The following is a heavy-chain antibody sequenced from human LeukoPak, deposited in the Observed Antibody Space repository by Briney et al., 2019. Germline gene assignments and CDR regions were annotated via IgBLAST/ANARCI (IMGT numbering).Heavy chain of an antibody. D-gene: IGHD3-22*01. CDR2: ITGSSGSI. CDR3: ARPYTSWGLDSSDYYWAD. Sequence: GGSLRLSCVASGFSFSSNGMSWVRRAPGKGLEWVSSITGSSGSIYYGDSVKGRFTISRDNSQNTLYLQMNNLRAEDTALYYCARPYTSWGLDSSDYYWADWGLGTLVTVSS. J-gene: IGHJ4*02. CDR1: GFSFSSNG. V-gene: IGHV3-23*01.